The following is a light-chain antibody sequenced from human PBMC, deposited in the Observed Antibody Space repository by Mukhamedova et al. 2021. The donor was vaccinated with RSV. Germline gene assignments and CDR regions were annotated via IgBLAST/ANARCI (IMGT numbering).Light chain of an antibody. V-gene: IGLV1-40*01. CDR1: SSNIGAGYD. CDR3: SLYTSSSTFFYV. Sequence: SSNIGAGYDVHWYQQLPGTAPKLLIYGNSNRPSGVPDRFSGSKSGTSASLAITGLQAEDEADYYCSLYTSSSTFFYVFGTGTKVT. CDR2: GNS. J-gene: IGLJ1*01.